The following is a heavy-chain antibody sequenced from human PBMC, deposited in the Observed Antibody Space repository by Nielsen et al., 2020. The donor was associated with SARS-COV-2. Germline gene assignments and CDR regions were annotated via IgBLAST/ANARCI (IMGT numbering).Heavy chain of an antibody. D-gene: IGHD4-17*01. J-gene: IGHJ4*02. CDR2: ISSSSSYI. CDR1: GFTFSSYS. Sequence: GESLKISCAASGFTFSSYSMNWVRQAPGKGLEWVSSISSSSSYIYYADSVKGRFTISRDNAKNSLYLQMNSLRAEDTAVYYCARGQNYGDYGPDDYWGQGTLVTVSS. V-gene: IGHV3-21*01. CDR3: ARGQNYGDYGPDDY.